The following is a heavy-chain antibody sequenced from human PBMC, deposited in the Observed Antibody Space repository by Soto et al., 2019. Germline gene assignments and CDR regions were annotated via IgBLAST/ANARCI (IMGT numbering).Heavy chain of an antibody. Sequence: ASVKVSCKASGYTFSSYYMHWVRQAPGQGLEWMAIINPSGGSTSYAQKFQGRVTMTRDTSTSTVYMELSSLRSEDTAVYYCARGVGIAATGTGGWFDPLGQGTLVTVSS. CDR3: ARGVGIAATGTGGWFDP. D-gene: IGHD6-13*01. CDR2: INPSGGST. J-gene: IGHJ5*02. CDR1: GYTFSSYY. V-gene: IGHV1-46*01.